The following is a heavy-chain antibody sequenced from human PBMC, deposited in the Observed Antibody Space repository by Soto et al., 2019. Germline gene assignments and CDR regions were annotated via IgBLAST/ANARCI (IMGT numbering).Heavy chain of an antibody. V-gene: IGHV3-33*01. D-gene: IGHD6-19*01. J-gene: IGHJ4*02. CDR3: ARDGQWLPRDGLRSSYYFDY. CDR2: IWYDGGNK. CDR1: GFNFSSYV. Sequence: QVQLVESGGGVVQPGRSLRLSCAAPGFNFSSYVMHWVRQAPGTGLEWVAVIWYDGGNKYYADSVKGRFTISRDNSKNTLYRQRTSQIAENTALYYCARDGQWLPRDGLRSSYYFDYWGQGTLVTVSS.